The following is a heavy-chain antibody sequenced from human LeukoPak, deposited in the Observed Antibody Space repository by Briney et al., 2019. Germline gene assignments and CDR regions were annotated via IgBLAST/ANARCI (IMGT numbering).Heavy chain of an antibody. J-gene: IGHJ5*02. CDR3: AKERSTIFLDWFDP. D-gene: IGHD3-3*01. V-gene: IGHV3-23*01. Sequence: GGSLILSCAASGFTFSSYGLSWVRQAPGKGLEWVSAISVSGGSTYYADSVKGRFTISRDNSKNTLYLQMNTLRAEDTAVYYCAKERSTIFLDWFDPWGQGTLVTVSS. CDR1: GFTFSSYG. CDR2: ISVSGGST.